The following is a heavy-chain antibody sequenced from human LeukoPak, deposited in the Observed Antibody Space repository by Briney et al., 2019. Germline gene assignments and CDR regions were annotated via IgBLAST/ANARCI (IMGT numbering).Heavy chain of an antibody. CDR2: INWNGGST. CDR3: AREMVDIVATTSLDY. CDR1: GFTFDDYG. J-gene: IGHJ4*02. Sequence: GGSLRLSCAASGFTFDDYGMSWVRQAPGKGLEWVSGINWNGGSTGYADSVKGRFTISRDNAKNSLYLHMNSLRAEDTALYYCAREMVDIVATTSLDYWGQGTLVTVSS. D-gene: IGHD5-12*01. V-gene: IGHV3-20*04.